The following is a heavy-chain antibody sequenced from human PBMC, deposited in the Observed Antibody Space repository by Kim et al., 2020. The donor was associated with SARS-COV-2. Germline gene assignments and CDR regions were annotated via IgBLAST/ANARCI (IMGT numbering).Heavy chain of an antibody. CDR1: GFAFGDYY. CDR2: ISFDGDPT. V-gene: IGHV3-11*01. CDR3: ARAGRGIPSTCSDP. J-gene: IGHJ5*02. D-gene: IGHD3-16*01. Sequence: GGSLRLSCAASGFAFGDYYMSWIRQAPGKGLEWISYISFDGDPTYYADSVKGRFTVSRDNATKTLFLQMNSLRVEDTAVYYCARAGRGIPSTCSDPWG.